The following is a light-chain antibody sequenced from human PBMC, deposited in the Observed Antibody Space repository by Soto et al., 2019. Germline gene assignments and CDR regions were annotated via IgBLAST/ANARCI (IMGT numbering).Light chain of an antibody. J-gene: IGKJ3*01. Sequence: EIVMTQSPAALSVSPGERATLSCRASQSVSSNLAWYQEKPGQAPRLLIYGASTRATGIPVRFSGSGSGTEFTLTISSLQSEDFAVYYCRQYNNWPSFTFGPGTKVDI. CDR1: QSVSSN. CDR3: RQYNNWPSFT. CDR2: GAS. V-gene: IGKV3-15*01.